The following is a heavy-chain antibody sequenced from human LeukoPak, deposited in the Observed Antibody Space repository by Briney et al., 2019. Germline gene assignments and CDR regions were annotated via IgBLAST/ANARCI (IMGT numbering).Heavy chain of an antibody. CDR3: ARSYYDFWSGSNDDY. CDR2: IYTSGST. Sequence: PSETLSLTCTVSGGSISSGSYYWSWIRQPAGKGLEWIGRIYTSGSTNYNPSLKSRVTISVDTSKNQFSLKLSSVTAADTAVYYCARSYYDFWSGSNDDYWGQGTLVTVSS. J-gene: IGHJ4*02. CDR1: GGSISSGSYY. V-gene: IGHV4-61*02. D-gene: IGHD3-3*01.